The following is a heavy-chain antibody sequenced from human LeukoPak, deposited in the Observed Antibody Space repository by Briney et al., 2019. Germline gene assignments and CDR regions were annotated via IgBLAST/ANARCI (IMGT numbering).Heavy chain of an antibody. D-gene: IGHD2-15*01. Sequence: PGGSLRLFCAASGFTFSSYWMSWVRQAPGKGLEWVANIKQDGSEKYYVDSVKGRFTISRDNAKNSLYLQMNSLRAEDTAVYYCARVLRYCSGGNCYSGGLGYMDVWGKGITVTISS. J-gene: IGHJ6*03. CDR1: GFTFSSYW. V-gene: IGHV3-7*01. CDR2: IKQDGSEK. CDR3: ARVLRYCSGGNCYSGGLGYMDV.